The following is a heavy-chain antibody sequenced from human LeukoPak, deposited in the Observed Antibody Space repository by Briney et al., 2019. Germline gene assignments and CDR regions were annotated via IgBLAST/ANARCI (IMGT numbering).Heavy chain of an antibody. CDR2: INPNSGGT. Sequence: ASVKVSCKASGYTFTGCYMHWVRQAPGQGREWMGWINPNSGGTNYAQKFQGRVTMTRDTSISTAYMELSRLRSDDTAVYYCARDLTKAGYNSSFGYWGQGTLVTVSS. CDR1: GYTFTGCY. V-gene: IGHV1-2*02. D-gene: IGHD6-13*01. J-gene: IGHJ4*02. CDR3: ARDLTKAGYNSSFGY.